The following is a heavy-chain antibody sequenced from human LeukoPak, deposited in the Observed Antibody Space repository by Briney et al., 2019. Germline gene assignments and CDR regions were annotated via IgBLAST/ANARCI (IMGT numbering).Heavy chain of an antibody. CDR1: GGSISSSIYY. J-gene: IGHJ6*02. CDR2: VFYNGAT. D-gene: IGHD3-9*01. Sequence: SETLSLTCIVSGGSISSSIYYWAWVRQPPGKGLEWIGTVFYNGATQYSPSLRSRVTISIDTSTNQFSLKLTSVTAADTALYYCARDNRYFDPGVYYYNGMDVWGPGTTVTVSS. V-gene: IGHV4-39*07. CDR3: ARDNRYFDPGVYYYNGMDV.